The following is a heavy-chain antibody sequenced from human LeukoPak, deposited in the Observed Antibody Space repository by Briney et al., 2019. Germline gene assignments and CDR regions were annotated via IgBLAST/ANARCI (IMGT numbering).Heavy chain of an antibody. D-gene: IGHD2-2*01. CDR1: GYTLTELS. Sequence: ASVKVSCKVSGYTLTELSMHWVRQAPGKGLEWMGGFDPEDGETIYAQKFQGRVTMTEDTSTDTAYMELSSLRSEDTAVYYCAREPDCSSTSCSNDAFDIWGQGTMVTVSS. CDR2: FDPEDGET. V-gene: IGHV1-24*01. CDR3: AREPDCSSTSCSNDAFDI. J-gene: IGHJ3*02.